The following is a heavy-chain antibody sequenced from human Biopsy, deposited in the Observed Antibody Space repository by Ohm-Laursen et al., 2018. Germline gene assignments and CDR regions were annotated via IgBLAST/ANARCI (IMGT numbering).Heavy chain of an antibody. CDR2: TYVYGRT. V-gene: IGHV4-4*07. CDR3: ARHSAEKSGYDGDYFDY. CDR1: GASSSTGY. Sequence: SETLSLTCSVSGASSSTGYWNWIRQSAGKGLEWIGRTYVYGRTDYNPSLEGRVTMSVDTSKNQLSLKVRSVTAADTAVYYCARHSAEKSGYDGDYFDYWGQGTLVTVSS. D-gene: IGHD6-25*01. J-gene: IGHJ4*02.